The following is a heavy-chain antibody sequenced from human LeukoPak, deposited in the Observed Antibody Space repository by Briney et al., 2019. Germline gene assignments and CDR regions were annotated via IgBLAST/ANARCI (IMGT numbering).Heavy chain of an antibody. Sequence: KPSEPLPLTCAVSGGSINTYYWSWIRQPPGKGLEWGGYIYSTGNTNYNPSLKGRVTISLDTSKNQFSLNLSSVTAADTAVYYCAKHDTVFGAAHFYMDVWGKGTTVTVSS. D-gene: IGHD3-3*01. J-gene: IGHJ6*03. CDR1: GGSINTYY. V-gene: IGHV4-4*09. CDR2: IYSTGNT. CDR3: AKHDTVFGAAHFYMDV.